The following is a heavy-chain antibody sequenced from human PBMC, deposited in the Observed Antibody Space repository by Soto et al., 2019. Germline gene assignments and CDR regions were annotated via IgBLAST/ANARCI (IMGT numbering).Heavy chain of an antibody. J-gene: IGHJ4*02. D-gene: IGHD1-26*01. CDR2: IYTSGST. Sequence: SETLSLTCTVSAGSISSYYWSWIRQPAGKGLEWIGRIYTSGSTNYNPSLKSRVTMSVDTSKNHFSLKLRSVTAADTAVYYCARAFKFQRRELLRFVDYWGQGTLVTFSS. CDR1: AGSISSYY. CDR3: ARAFKFQRRELLRFVDY. V-gene: IGHV4-4*07.